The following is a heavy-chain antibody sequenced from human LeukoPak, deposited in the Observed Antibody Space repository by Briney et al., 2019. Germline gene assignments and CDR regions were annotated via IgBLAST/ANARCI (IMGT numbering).Heavy chain of an antibody. D-gene: IGHD6-13*01. V-gene: IGHV3-7*03. CDR2: IKQDGSEK. Sequence: PGGSLTLSCAASGFTFSSYWMSWVRQAPGKGLEWVANIKQDGSEKYYVDSVKGRFTISRDNAKNSLYLQMNSLRAEDTALYYCAKDTLSSRGYYYGMDVWGQGTTVTVSS. CDR1: GFTFSSYW. CDR3: AKDTLSSRGYYYGMDV. J-gene: IGHJ6*02.